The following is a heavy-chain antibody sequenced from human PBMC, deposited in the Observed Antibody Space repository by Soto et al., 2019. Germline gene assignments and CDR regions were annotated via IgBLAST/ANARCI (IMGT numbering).Heavy chain of an antibody. CDR3: ARERDYYDSSGYQRELFGY. V-gene: IGHV1-18*04. CDR2: ISAYNGNT. J-gene: IGHJ4*02. CDR1: GYTFTSYG. Sequence: ASVKVSCKASGYTFTSYGISWVRQAPGQGLEWMGWISAYNGNTNYAQKLQGRVTMTTDTSTSTAYMELRSLRSDDTAVYYCARERDYYDSSGYQRELFGYWGQGTLVTVSS. D-gene: IGHD3-22*01.